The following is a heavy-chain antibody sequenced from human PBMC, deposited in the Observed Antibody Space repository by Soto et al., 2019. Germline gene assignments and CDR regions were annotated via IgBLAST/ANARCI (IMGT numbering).Heavy chain of an antibody. CDR1: GFSFTDYP. Sequence: QVQLVESGGGVVQPGRSLRVSCAASGFSFTDYPMHWVRQAPGKGLEWVAVISFDGNNEYYADSVKGRFTISRDNSMNTLYLQMNSLRTEDTAVYYCARVHSPASYYYYGMDVWGQGTPVTVSS. CDR3: ARVHSPASYYYYGMDV. J-gene: IGHJ6*02. CDR2: ISFDGNNE. V-gene: IGHV3-30-3*01. D-gene: IGHD6-13*01.